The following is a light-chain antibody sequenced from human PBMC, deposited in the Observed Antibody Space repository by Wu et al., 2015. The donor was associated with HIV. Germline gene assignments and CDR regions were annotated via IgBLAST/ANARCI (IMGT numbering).Light chain of an antibody. J-gene: IGKJ4*01. CDR2: AAS. Sequence: DIQMTQSPSSLSASVGDRVTITCRASQSISSYLNWYQQRPGKAPKLLIYAASSLQSGVPSRFSGSGSGTEFTLTISSLQPEDFATYYCQQSDTTPLTFGGGTKVE. CDR3: QQSDTTPLT. CDR1: QSISSY. V-gene: IGKV1-39*01.